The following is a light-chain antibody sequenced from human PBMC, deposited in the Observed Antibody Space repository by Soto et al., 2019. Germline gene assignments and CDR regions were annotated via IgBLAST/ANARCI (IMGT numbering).Light chain of an antibody. CDR3: RSYAGSNNVV. J-gene: IGLJ2*01. CDR1: SSDVGGYNY. V-gene: IGLV2-8*01. Sequence: QSALTQPPSASGSPGQSVTISCTGTSSDVGGYNYVSWYQQHPGKAPKLMIYEVSKRPSGVPDRFSGSKSGNTASLTVSGLQADDEADYYCRSYAGSNNVVFGGGTKLTVL. CDR2: EVS.